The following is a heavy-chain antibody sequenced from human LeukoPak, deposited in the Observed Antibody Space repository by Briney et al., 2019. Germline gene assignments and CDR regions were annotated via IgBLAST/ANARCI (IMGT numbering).Heavy chain of an antibody. CDR3: AQLFYYYYYMDV. CDR1: GFTFSNYW. D-gene: IGHD1-1*01. Sequence: GGSLRLSCAASGFTFSNYWMSWVRQAPGKGLEWVANMNQDGSTKYYVDSVKGRFTISRDNAKNSLYLQMNSLRAEDTAVYYCAQLFYYYYYMDVCGNGTTVTVSS. J-gene: IGHJ6*03. V-gene: IGHV3-7*01. CDR2: MNQDGSTK.